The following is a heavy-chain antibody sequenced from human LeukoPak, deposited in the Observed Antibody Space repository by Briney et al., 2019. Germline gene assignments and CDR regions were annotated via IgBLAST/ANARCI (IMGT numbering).Heavy chain of an antibody. CDR2: ISPKTIGT. V-gene: IGHV1-2*02. J-gene: IGHJ4*02. CDR3: ARSLEGLDFDY. CDR1: GYTFTGYY. Sequence: ASVKVSCKASGYTFTGYYIQWVRQAPEQGLEWLGWISPKTIGTKYAREFQGRFTMTWDTSISTAYLELGRLTSDDTAVYYCARSLEGLDFDYWGQGTLVSVSS.